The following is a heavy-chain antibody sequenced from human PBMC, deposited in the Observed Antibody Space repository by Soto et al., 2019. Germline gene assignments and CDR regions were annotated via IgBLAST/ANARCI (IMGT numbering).Heavy chain of an antibody. CDR3: ARGYYDSSGYYYAGLDY. CDR1: GFSFRTYS. CDR2: ISSGSSYI. J-gene: IGHJ4*02. D-gene: IGHD3-22*01. V-gene: IGHV3-21*02. Sequence: EVQLVESGGGLVKPGGSLRLSCAASGFSFRTYSMNWVRQAPGKGLEWVSSISSGSSYIYYADSVKGRFTISRDNAKNSLYLQMNRLRAEDTAVYYCARGYYDSSGYYYAGLDYWGQGTVVTVSS.